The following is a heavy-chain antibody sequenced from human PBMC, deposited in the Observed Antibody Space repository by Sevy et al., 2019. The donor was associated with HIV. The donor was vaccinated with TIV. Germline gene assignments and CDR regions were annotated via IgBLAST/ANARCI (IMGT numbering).Heavy chain of an antibody. CDR2: ISWNSASI. CDR1: VFTFDDYA. CDR3: ARDRDDGYCTNGVCFNFDN. Sequence: GGSLRLSCAASVFTFDDYAMHWVRQAPGKGLEWVSGISWNSASIDYADSVKGRFTISRDNAKNSLYLQMKSLRAEDTALYYCARDRDDGYCTNGVCFNFDNWGQGTLVTVSS. V-gene: IGHV3-9*01. J-gene: IGHJ4*01. D-gene: IGHD2-8*01.